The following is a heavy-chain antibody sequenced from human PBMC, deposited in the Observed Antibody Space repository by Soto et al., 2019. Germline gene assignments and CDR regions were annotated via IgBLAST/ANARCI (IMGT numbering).Heavy chain of an antibody. Sequence: AETLSLTWAMYRGSFSDQYWSWMRQPPGKGLGWIGEINHSGSTNYNPSLKSRVTISVDSFKKQFSLKLSSVTAADTAVYYCARVSGANYDFWSGYSGFAYYGMDVWGQGTTVTVSS. V-gene: IGHV4-34*01. CDR3: ARVSGANYDFWSGYSGFAYYGMDV. D-gene: IGHD3-3*01. J-gene: IGHJ6*02. CDR1: RGSFSDQY. CDR2: INHSGST.